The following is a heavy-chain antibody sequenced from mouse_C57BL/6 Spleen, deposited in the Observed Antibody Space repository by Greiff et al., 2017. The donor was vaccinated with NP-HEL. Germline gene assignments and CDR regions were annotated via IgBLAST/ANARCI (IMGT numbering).Heavy chain of an antibody. J-gene: IGHJ4*01. CDR1: GYTFTDYE. CDR3: TRFSLRTYARDY. V-gene: IGHV1-15*01. CDR2: IDPETGGT. Sequence: QVQLQQSGAELVRPGASVTLSCKASGYTFTDYEMHWVKQTPVHGLEWIGAIDPETGGTAYNQKFKGKAILTADKSSSTAYMELRSLTSEDSAVYYCTRFSLRTYARDYWGQGTSVTVSS. D-gene: IGHD1-1*01.